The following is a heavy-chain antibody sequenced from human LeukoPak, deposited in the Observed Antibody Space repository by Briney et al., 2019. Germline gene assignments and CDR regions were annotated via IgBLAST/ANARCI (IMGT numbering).Heavy chain of an antibody. V-gene: IGHV3-7*01. D-gene: IGHD7-27*01. J-gene: IGHJ4*02. CDR2: IKQDGSEK. CDR1: GFLFNTNW. CDR3: ARGGLGSAFDY. Sequence: GGSLRLSCAGSGFLFNTNWMTWVRQAPGKGLEWVATIKQDGSEKYYVDSVKGRFTISRDNAKNTLYLQMSSLRAEDTAVYYCARGGLGSAFDYWGQGTLVTVSS.